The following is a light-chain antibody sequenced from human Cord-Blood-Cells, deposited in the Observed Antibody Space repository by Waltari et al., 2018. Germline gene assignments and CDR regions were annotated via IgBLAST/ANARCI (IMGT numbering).Light chain of an antibody. V-gene: IGKV4-1*01. Sequence: IVMTQSPASLAVSLAERATIHCNSTQSVLYSSNNKNYLAWYQQKPGQPPKLLIYWASTRESGVPDRFSGSGSGTDFTLTISSLQAEDVAVYYCQQYYSTPLTFGGGTKVEIK. CDR1: QSVLYSSNNKNY. CDR3: QQYYSTPLT. J-gene: IGKJ4*01. CDR2: WAS.